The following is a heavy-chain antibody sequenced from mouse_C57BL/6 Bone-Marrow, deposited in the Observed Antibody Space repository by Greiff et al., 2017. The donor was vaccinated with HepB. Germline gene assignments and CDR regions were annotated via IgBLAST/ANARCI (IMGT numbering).Heavy chain of an antibody. J-gene: IGHJ3*01. D-gene: IGHD2-4*01. CDR2: IYPGSGNT. Sequence: VQRVESGAELVRPGASVKLSCKASGYTFTDYYINWVKQRPGQGLEWIARIYPGSGNTYYNEKFKSKATLTAEKSSSTAYMQLSSLTSEDSAVYFCARGDYYYYGPWFAYWGQGTLVTVSA. CDR3: ARGDYYYYGPWFAY. V-gene: IGHV1-76*01. CDR1: GYTFTDYY.